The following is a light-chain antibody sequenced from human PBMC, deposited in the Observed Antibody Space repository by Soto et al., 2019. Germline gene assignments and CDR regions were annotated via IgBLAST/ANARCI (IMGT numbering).Light chain of an antibody. CDR1: QSLLYSNGNTY. V-gene: IGKV2-30*01. Sequence: DVVMTQSPLSLSVTLGQPASISCSSSQSLLYSNGNTYLNWFQQRPGQPPRRLIYKVSNRDSGVPDRYSGSGSGTDVTLKISRVEAEDGGRYDCMQGTHRPVTFGQGTKLEIK. CDR2: KVS. J-gene: IGKJ2*01. CDR3: MQGTHRPVT.